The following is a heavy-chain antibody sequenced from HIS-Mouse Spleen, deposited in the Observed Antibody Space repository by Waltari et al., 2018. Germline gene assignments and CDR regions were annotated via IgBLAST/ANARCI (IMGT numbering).Heavy chain of an antibody. V-gene: IGHV4-31*03. CDR2: IYYSGRT. CDR3: ARSPYYDFWSGYSDNWFDP. J-gene: IGHJ5*02. D-gene: IGHD3-3*01. Sequence: QVQLQESGPGLVKPSQTLSLTCTVPGGSISSGGYSWSWTRPHPGTGLEWMGYIYYSGRTYYNPSLKSRVTISVDTSKNQFSLKLSSVTAADTAVYYCARSPYYDFWSGYSDNWFDPWGQGTLVTVSS. CDR1: GGSISSGGYS.